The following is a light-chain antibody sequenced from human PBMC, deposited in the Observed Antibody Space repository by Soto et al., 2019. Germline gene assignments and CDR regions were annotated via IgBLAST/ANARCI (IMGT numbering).Light chain of an antibody. V-gene: IGKV3-15*01. CDR1: QSISSN. CDR2: GAS. CDR3: QQYNKWPPG. J-gene: IGKJ1*01. Sequence: EIVMTQSPATLSVSPGERATLSCRASQSISSNLAWYQQKPGQAPRPLIYGASTRATGVPARFSGSGSGTEFTLTISSLQSEDFAVYYCQQYNKWPPGLGQGTKVDIK.